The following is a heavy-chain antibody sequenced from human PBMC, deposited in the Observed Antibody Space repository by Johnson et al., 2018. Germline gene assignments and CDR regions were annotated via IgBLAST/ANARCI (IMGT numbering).Heavy chain of an antibody. CDR2: IKSKRSGGTI. J-gene: IGHJ4*02. D-gene: IGHD3/OR15-3a*01. V-gene: IGHV3-15*01. CDR3: VHETDFWGPLGH. CDR1: GLIFSDAW. Sequence: VQLVQSGGGLVKPGGSLRLSCTASGLIFSDAWMGWVRQAPGRGLEWVGRIKSKRSGGTIDYAAPVKGRFSISRDDSEEGVYLQRNGLQTDDTAVYYCVHETDFWGPLGHLGQGTLVTVSS.